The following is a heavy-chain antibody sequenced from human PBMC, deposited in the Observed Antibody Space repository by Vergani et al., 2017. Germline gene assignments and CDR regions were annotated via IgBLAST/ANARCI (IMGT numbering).Heavy chain of an antibody. D-gene: IGHD1-26*01. CDR1: GFTFSSYG. V-gene: IGHV3-33*01. CDR3: ARKKLGELDASDI. J-gene: IGHJ3*02. Sequence: QVQLVESGGGVVQPGRSLSLSCAASGFTFSSYGMHWVRQAPGKGLEWVAVIWNDGSNKYYADSVKGRFTISRDNSKNTLYLQMNSLRAEDTAVYSWARKKLGELDASDIWGQATMVTVSS. CDR2: IWNDGSNK.